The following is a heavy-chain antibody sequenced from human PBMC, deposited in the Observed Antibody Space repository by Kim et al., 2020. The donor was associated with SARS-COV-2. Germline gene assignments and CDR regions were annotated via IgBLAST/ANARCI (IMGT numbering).Heavy chain of an antibody. J-gene: IGHJ3*02. Sequence: SETLSLTCIVSGGSISSYYWSWIRQPPGKGLEWIGYIYYSGSTNYNPSLKSRVTISVDTSKNQFSLKLSSVTAADTAVYYCAIERHDSSGYYNFAFDIWGQRTIVTVSS. D-gene: IGHD3-22*01. CDR3: AIERHDSSGYYNFAFDI. CDR1: GGSISSYY. V-gene: IGHV4-59*13. CDR2: IYYSGST.